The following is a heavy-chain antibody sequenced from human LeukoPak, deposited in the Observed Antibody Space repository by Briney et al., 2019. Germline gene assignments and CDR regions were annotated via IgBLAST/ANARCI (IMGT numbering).Heavy chain of an antibody. Sequence: GGSLRLSCAASGFTLSAYSVNWVRQAPGKGLEWVSYISTRSSIIYYADSVRGRFTISRDDAKDSLYLQMNSLRAEDTAVYYCARLAIRGIDFSNPEFDPWGQGTLVTVSS. CDR1: GFTLSAYS. CDR3: ARLAIRGIDFSNPEFDP. CDR2: ISTRSSII. V-gene: IGHV3-48*04. D-gene: IGHD4-11*01. J-gene: IGHJ5*02.